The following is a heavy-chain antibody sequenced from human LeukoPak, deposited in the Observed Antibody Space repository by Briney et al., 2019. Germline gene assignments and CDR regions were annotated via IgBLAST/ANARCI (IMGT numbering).Heavy chain of an antibody. CDR1: GFTFDDYA. D-gene: IGHD3-3*01. Sequence: GRSLRLSCAASGFTFDDYAMHWVRQAPGKGLEWVSGISWNSGSIGYADSVKGRFTISRDNAKNSLYLQMNSLRAEDTALYYCAKDRNPRITIFGVVINQPFDYWGQGTLVTVSS. J-gene: IGHJ4*02. CDR2: ISWNSGSI. CDR3: AKDRNPRITIFGVVINQPFDY. V-gene: IGHV3-9*01.